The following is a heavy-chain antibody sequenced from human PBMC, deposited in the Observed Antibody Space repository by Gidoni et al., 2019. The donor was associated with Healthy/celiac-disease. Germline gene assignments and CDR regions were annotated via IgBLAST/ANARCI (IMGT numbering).Heavy chain of an antibody. CDR1: GFTFSSYA. V-gene: IGHV3-23*01. CDR3: AKWSRTLDCSGGSCPDY. J-gene: IGHJ4*02. Sequence: EVQLLESGGGLVQPGGSLRLSCAASGFTFSSYARSWVRQAPGKGLEWVSAISGSGGSTYYADSVKGRFTISRDNSKNTLYLQMNSLRAEDTAVYYCAKWSRTLDCSGGSCPDYWGQGTLVTVSS. CDR2: ISGSGGST. D-gene: IGHD2-15*01.